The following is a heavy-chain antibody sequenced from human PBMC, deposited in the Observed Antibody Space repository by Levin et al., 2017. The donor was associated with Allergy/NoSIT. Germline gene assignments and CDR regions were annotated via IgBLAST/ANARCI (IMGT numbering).Heavy chain of an antibody. V-gene: IGHV1-2*02. CDR1: GYTFTGYY. CDR3: ARAYGATITHHFDF. J-gene: IGHJ4*02. D-gene: IGHD5-12*01. CDR2: INPNSGGT. Sequence: ASVKVSCKASGYTFTGYYMHWVRQAPGQGLEWMGWINPNSGGTNCPQKFQGRVTMTRDTSISTAYMELSRLRSDDTAVYYCARAYGATITHHFDFWGQGALVTVSS.